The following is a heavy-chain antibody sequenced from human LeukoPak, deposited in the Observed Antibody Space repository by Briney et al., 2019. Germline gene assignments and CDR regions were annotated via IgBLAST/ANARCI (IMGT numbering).Heavy chain of an antibody. V-gene: IGHV3-53*01. CDR1: GFTVSNTY. J-gene: IGHJ4*02. CDR3: ARGDSSGRYGDN. Sequence: GGSLRLSCAASGFTVSNTYMSWVRQAPGKGLEWVSLIYSGGGTYSADSVKGRFTISRDNSKNTLYLQMNNLRAEDTAVYYCARGDSSGRYGDNWGQGTLVTVSS. CDR2: IYSGGGT. D-gene: IGHD3-22*01.